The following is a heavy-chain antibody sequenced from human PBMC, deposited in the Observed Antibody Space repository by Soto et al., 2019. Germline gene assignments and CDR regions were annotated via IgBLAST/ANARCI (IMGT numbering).Heavy chain of an antibody. D-gene: IGHD2-15*01. CDR3: ARDKGYCRGASCPYFDY. CDR2: IIPNLGIT. J-gene: IGHJ4*02. Sequence: QVQLVQSGAEVKKPGSSVKVSCKASGGTLSSYTFSWVRQATGQGLEWMGRIIPNLGITNYAQKFQGRITIIVDKSTSTAYMELSSLRSEDTAVYYCARDKGYCRGASCPYFDYWGQGTLVTVSS. V-gene: IGHV1-69*08. CDR1: GGTLSSYT.